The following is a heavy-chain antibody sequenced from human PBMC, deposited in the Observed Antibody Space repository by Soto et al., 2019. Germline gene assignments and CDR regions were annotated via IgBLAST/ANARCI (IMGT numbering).Heavy chain of an antibody. CDR2: IYYSGST. Sequence: SETLSLTCTVSGGSISSGGYYWSWIRQHPGKGLEWIGYIYYSGSTYYNPSLKSRVTISVDTSKNQFSLKLSSVTAADTAVYYCARRRDGYNSRHFDYWGQGTLVTVSS. CDR1: GGSISSGGYY. V-gene: IGHV4-39*01. D-gene: IGHD5-12*01. J-gene: IGHJ4*02. CDR3: ARRRDGYNSRHFDY.